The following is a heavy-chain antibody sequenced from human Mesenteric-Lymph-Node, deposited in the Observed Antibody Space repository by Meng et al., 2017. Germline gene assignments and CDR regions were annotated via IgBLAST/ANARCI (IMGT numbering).Heavy chain of an antibody. D-gene: IGHD6-19*01. CDR1: GGSISSSSYY. Sequence: QVQLQESGPGLVEPSQTLSLTCTVSGGSISSSSYYWGWIRQPPGKGLEWIGSIYYSGSTYYNPSLKSRVTISVDTSKNQFSLKLSSVTAADTAVYYCARIAVAGTFDYWGQGTLVTVSS. V-gene: IGHV4-39*01. J-gene: IGHJ4*02. CDR3: ARIAVAGTFDY. CDR2: IYYSGST.